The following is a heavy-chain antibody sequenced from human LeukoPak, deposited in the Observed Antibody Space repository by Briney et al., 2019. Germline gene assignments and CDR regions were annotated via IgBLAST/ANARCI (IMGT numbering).Heavy chain of an antibody. D-gene: IGHD3-3*01. J-gene: IGHJ6*03. Sequence: SETLSLTCTVSGGSISSYYWSWIRQPPGKGLEWIGYIYTSGSTNYNPSLKSRVTISVDASKNQFSLKLSSVTAADTAVYYCARRRSDFWSGYYYYYMDVWGKGTTVTVSS. V-gene: IGHV4-4*09. CDR3: ARRRSDFWSGYYYYYMDV. CDR2: IYTSGST. CDR1: GGSISSYY.